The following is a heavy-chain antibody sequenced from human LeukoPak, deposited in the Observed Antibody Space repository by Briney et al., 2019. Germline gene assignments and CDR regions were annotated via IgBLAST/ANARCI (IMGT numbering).Heavy chain of an antibody. V-gene: IGHV1-69*13. CDR1: GGTFSRYA. D-gene: IGHD6-13*01. Sequence: ASVKVSCKASGGTFSRYAISWVRQAPGQGLEWMGGIIPIFGTANYAQKFQGRVTITADESTSTAYMEVSSLRFEDTAVYYCAKEGQQLVFDYWGQGTLVTVSS. CDR2: IIPIFGTA. CDR3: AKEGQQLVFDY. J-gene: IGHJ4*02.